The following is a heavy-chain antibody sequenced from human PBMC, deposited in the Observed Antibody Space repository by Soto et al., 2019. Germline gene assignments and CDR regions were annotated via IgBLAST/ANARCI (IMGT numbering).Heavy chain of an antibody. V-gene: IGHV3-43*01. CDR1: GFTFDDYT. J-gene: IGHJ4*02. D-gene: IGHD3-10*01. Sequence: GGSLRLSCAASGFTFDDYTMHWVRQAPGKGLEWVSLISWDGGSTYYADSVKGRFTISRDNSKNSLYLQMNSLRTEDTALYYCAKDRAGFFGELLYYFDYWGQGTLVTVSS. CDR2: ISWDGGST. CDR3: AKDRAGFFGELLYYFDY.